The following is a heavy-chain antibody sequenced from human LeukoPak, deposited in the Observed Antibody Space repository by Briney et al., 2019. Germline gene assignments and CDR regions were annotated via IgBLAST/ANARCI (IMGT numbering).Heavy chain of an antibody. CDR1: GGSISSSSYY. CDR2: IYYSGST. J-gene: IGHJ4*02. Sequence: SETLSLTCTVSGGSISSSSYYWGWIRQPPGQGLEWIGSIYYSGSTYYNPSLKSRVTISVDTSKNQFSLKLSSVTAADTAVYYCASLLLWSGGDFDYWGQGTLVTVSS. D-gene: IGHD3-10*01. CDR3: ASLLLWSGGDFDY. V-gene: IGHV4-39*01.